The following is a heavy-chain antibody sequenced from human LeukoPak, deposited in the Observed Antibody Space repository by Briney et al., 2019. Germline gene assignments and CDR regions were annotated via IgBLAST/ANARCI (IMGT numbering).Heavy chain of an antibody. V-gene: IGHV3-23*01. D-gene: IGHD6-13*01. J-gene: IGHJ4*02. CDR2: INDSGGST. CDR1: GFTFSSYA. CDR3: AKHRLAAAGTEFDY. Sequence: GGSLRLSCAASGFTFSSYAMSWVRQAQGKGLEWVSDINDSGGSTYYADSVKGRFTISRDNSKNTLYLQMNCLRAEDTAVYYCAKHRLAAAGTEFDYWGQGTLVSVSS.